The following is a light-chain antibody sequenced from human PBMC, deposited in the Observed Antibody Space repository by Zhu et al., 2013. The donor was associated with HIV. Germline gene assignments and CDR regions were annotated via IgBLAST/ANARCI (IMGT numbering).Light chain of an antibody. Sequence: DIQMTQSPSTLSASVGDRVTITCRTSQSIGKYLDWYQQKPGKAPNLLIYLASTLQSGVPSRFSGSGSGTQFTLTISSLQPEDVATYYCQQRSNWPPALTFGGGTKVEIK. CDR1: QSIGKY. J-gene: IGKJ4*01. V-gene: IGKV1-39*01. CDR2: LAS. CDR3: QQRSNWPPALT.